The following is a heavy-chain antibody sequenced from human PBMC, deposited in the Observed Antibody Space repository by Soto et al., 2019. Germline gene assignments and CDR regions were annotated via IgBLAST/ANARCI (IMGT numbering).Heavy chain of an antibody. V-gene: IGHV3-23*01. CDR2: ISATAVSS. CDR3: AEGGNAFSGYYHH. J-gene: IGHJ1*01. D-gene: IGHD6-25*01. Sequence: GGSLRLSCAASGFPFSDYVMSLVRQSPGKGLEWVSGISATAVSSYSADSVKGRFTISRDNSQNTLYLQMNSLTAEDTAVYYFAEGGNAFSGYYHHWGQGTLVTVSS. CDR1: GFPFSDYV.